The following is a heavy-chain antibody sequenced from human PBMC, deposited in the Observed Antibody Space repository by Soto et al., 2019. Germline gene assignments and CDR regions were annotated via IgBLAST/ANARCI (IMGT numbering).Heavy chain of an antibody. CDR3: ANLVVTSRDYQYHYELDV. D-gene: IGHD2-21*01. CDR1: GGTFKNYF. V-gene: IGHV1-69*11. CDR2: AVPGRNGT. Sequence: QVQLVQSGAEVKKPGSSVKVSCKTSGGTFKNYFVSWVRQAPGQGLEWMGKAVPGRNGTDYARKFQGRVTITADESTTTVYMELSSLRSDDTAVYYCANLVVTSRDYQYHYELDVWGQGTAVIVSS. J-gene: IGHJ6*02.